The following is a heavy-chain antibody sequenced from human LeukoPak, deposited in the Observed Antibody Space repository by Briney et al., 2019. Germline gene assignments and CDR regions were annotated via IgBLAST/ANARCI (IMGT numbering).Heavy chain of an antibody. CDR1: GLTFSNAW. CDR2: IKSKTDGATT. V-gene: IGHV3-15*01. Sequence: PGGSLRLSCAPSGLTFSNAWMSCVRQAPGEGRECVGLIKSKTDGATTDYAAPVKGRLTITRDNSKSRQYLQINSLKTQDTTVYYCTTDPSANGYLRGGIDYWGQRTLVTVSS. D-gene: IGHD5-24*01. J-gene: IGHJ4*02. CDR3: TTDPSANGYLRGGIDY.